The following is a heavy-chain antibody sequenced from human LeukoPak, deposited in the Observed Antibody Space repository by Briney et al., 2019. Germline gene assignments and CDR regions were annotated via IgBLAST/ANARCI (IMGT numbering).Heavy chain of an antibody. V-gene: IGHV3-23*01. J-gene: IGHJ4*02. CDR3: AKLSTMVRGATDY. CDR1: GFTFSSYG. D-gene: IGHD3-10*01. CDR2: ISGSGGST. Sequence: GGSLRLSCAASGFTFSSYGMSWVRQAPGKGLEWVSAISGSGGSTYYADSVKGWFTISRDNSKDTLYLQMNSLRAEDTAVYYCAKLSTMVRGATDYWGQGTLVTVSS.